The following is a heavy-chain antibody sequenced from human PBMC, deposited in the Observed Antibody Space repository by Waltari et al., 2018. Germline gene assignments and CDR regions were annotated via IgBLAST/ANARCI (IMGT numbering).Heavy chain of an antibody. CDR3: TTLDALWGG. V-gene: IGHV3-15*01. J-gene: IGHJ4*01. CDR2: IKSQSYGATT. Sequence: EVKMVESGGGSLKPGDSLRLSCVASGFGFKADWLTVVRQSPGNGLELVGRIKSQSYGATTDFAASVRGRFSISRDDSQNMVFLQMNSLRTEDTALYYCTTLDALWGGWGHGTLVTVSS. CDR1: GFGFKADW. D-gene: IGHD7-27*01.